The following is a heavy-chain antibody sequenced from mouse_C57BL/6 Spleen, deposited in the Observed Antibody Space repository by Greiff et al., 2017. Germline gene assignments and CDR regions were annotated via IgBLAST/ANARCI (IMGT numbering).Heavy chain of an antibody. CDR1: GFSFNTYA. Sequence: EVKLVESGGGLVQPKGSLKLSCAASGFSFNTYAMNWVRQAPGKGLEWVARIRSKSNNYATYYADSGKDRFTISRDDSEGMLYLQMNNLKTEDTAMYYCVRQRYYGRGMDYWGQGTSVTVSS. CDR2: IRSKSNNYAT. D-gene: IGHD1-1*01. CDR3: VRQRYYGRGMDY. V-gene: IGHV10-1*01. J-gene: IGHJ4*01.